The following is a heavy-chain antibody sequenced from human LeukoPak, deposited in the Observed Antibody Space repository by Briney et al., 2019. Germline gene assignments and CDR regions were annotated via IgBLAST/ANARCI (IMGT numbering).Heavy chain of an antibody. CDR1: GYTFTSYG. Sequence: ALVKVSCKTSGYTFTSYGINWVRQAPGQGLEWMGWISSFNGKTNYAQKLQGRVTLTTDTSTSTAYMELRSLRSDDTAVYYCAREGTPIWYYYMDVWGKGTTVTISS. CDR2: ISSFNGKT. V-gene: IGHV1-18*01. J-gene: IGHJ6*03. CDR3: AREGTPIWYYYMDV. D-gene: IGHD3-10*01.